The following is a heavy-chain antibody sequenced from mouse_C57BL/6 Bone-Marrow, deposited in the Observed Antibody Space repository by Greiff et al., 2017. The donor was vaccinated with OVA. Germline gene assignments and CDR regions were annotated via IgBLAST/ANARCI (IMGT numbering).Heavy chain of an antibody. CDR1: GYAFSSSW. CDR2: IYPGDGDT. J-gene: IGHJ1*03. CDR3: VPLLLRWYFDV. D-gene: IGHD1-1*01. V-gene: IGHV1-82*01. Sequence: VQRVESGPELVKPGASVKISCKASGYAFSSSWMNWVKQRPGKGLEWIGRIYPGDGDTTYNGKFKGKATLTADKSSSTAYMQLSSLSSEDSAVYFCVPLLLRWYFDVWGTGTTVTVSS.